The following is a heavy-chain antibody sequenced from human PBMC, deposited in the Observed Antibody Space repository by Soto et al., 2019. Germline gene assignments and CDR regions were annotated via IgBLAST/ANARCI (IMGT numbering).Heavy chain of an antibody. V-gene: IGHV1-69*13. CDR3: ARERGGYNRGDFEF. J-gene: IGHJ4*02. CDR2: IIPDFGTG. D-gene: IGHD1-26*01. Sequence: RASVKVSCKASGGTFNSYAISWVRQAPGQGLEWMGGIIPDFGTGNSAQKFRGRVSIIADASTTTVYMRLSGLTLEDTAVYYCARERGGYNRGDFEFWGQGTQVTVYS. CDR1: GGTFNSYA.